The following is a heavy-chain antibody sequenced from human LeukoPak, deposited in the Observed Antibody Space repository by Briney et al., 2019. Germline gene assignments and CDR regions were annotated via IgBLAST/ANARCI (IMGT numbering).Heavy chain of an antibody. J-gene: IGHJ4*02. CDR3: TTDSWTAGDCSSTSCYTDF. CDR1: GFTFSNAW. CDR2: IKSKTDGGAT. D-gene: IGHD2-2*02. V-gene: IGHV3-15*01. Sequence: GGSLRLSCAASGFTFSNAWMSWVRQAPGKGLEWVGRIKSKTDGGATDYASPVKGRFTISRDDSKNTLYLQMNSLKTEDTAVYYCTTDSWTAGDCSSTSCYTDFWGQGTLVTVSS.